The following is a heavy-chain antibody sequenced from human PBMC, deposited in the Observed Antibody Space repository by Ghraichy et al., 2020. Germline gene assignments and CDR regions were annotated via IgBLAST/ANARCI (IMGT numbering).Heavy chain of an antibody. J-gene: IGHJ6*02. D-gene: IGHD6-6*01. CDR3: ARLKLAGCDYYYFGMDV. CDR1: GGSISSYY. V-gene: IGHV4-59*08. Sequence: SETLSLTCTVSGGSISSYYWTWIRQPPGKGLEYIGYVFHTGTITNYNPSLNSRVTISVDTSKTQFYLKLTSVTTADTAGYYCARLKLAGCDYYYFGMDVWGPGATVTVSS. CDR2: VFHTGTIT.